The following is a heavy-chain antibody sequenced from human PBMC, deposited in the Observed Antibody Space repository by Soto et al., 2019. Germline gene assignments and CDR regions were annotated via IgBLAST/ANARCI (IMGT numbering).Heavy chain of an antibody. V-gene: IGHV4-30-4*01. CDR1: GGSISSDFY. D-gene: IGHD3-22*01. Sequence: QVQLQESGPGLVKPSQTLSLTCTVSGGSISSDFYWSWIRQSPGKGLEWIGNIFYGGSASYNPSLKSRIIISVDTSKNPFPLKLISVTAADSAVYFWATSMIGGHWFFDLWGRGTLVTVS. CDR3: ATSMIGGHWFFDL. CDR2: IFYGGSA. J-gene: IGHJ2*01.